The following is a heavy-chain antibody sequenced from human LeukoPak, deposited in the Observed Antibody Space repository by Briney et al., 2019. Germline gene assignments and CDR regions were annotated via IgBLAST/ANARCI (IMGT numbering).Heavy chain of an antibody. Sequence: SETLSLTCSVSGGSINSMNHFWGWIRQPPGKGLEWIASIYSSGATYYNPSLKSRISIYVHTSKNQISLKLSSVTASDTAVYYCARHYMRDNWFDPWGQGTLVTVSS. CDR1: GGSINSMNHF. J-gene: IGHJ5*02. CDR2: IYSSGAT. V-gene: IGHV4-39*01. D-gene: IGHD2-2*01. CDR3: ARHYMRDNWFDP.